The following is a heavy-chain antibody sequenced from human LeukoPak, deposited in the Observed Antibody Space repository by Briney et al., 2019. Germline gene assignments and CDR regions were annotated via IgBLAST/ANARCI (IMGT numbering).Heavy chain of an antibody. CDR1: GFTSSSYA. V-gene: IGHV3-23*01. J-gene: IGHJ4*02. D-gene: IGHD3-22*01. CDR2: ISGSGGST. Sequence: PGGSLRLSCAASGFTSSSYAMSWVRQAPGKGLEWVSAISGSGGSTYYADSVKGRFTISRDNSKNTLYLQMNSLRAEDTAVYYCAKVKSRVTMIVVANYFDYWGQGTLVTVSS. CDR3: AKVKSRVTMIVVANYFDY.